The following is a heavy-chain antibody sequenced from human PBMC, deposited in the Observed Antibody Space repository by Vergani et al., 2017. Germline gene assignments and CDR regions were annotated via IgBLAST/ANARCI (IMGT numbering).Heavy chain of an antibody. J-gene: IGHJ4*02. CDR1: GESIRSGSHY. Sequence: QVQLQESGPGLLKPSQTLSLTCTVSGESIRSGSHYWSWIRQPAGKGPEGIGHIHTGGSTDLNPSFKSRVSISVDTSKSQFSLKLNSVTVADTAVYYCARSRPYCTSGSCPAIWGQGTLVTVSS. V-gene: IGHV4-61*02. D-gene: IGHD2-15*01. CDR3: ARSRPYCTSGSCPAI. CDR2: IHTGGST.